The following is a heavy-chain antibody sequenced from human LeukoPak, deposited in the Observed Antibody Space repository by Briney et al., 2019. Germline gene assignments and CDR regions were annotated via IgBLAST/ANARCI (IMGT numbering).Heavy chain of an antibody. V-gene: IGHV3-33*01. CDR3: ARETPIAVAGYFDY. CDR1: GFTFSSYG. CDR2: TWYDGRNN. D-gene: IGHD6-19*01. J-gene: IGHJ4*02. Sequence: GKSLRLSCAASGFTFSSYGMHWVRQAPGKGLEWVAVTWYDGRNNYYAASVKGRFTISRDDSKTTVYLLMNSLRAEDTAVYYCARETPIAVAGYFDYWGQGTLVTVSS.